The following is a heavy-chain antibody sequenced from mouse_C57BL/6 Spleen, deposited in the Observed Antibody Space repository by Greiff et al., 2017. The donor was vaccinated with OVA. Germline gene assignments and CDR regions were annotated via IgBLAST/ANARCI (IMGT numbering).Heavy chain of an antibody. Sequence: EVMLVESGGDLVKPGGSLKLSCAASGFTFSSYGMSWVRQTPDKRLEWVATISSGGSYTYYPDSVKGRFTISRDNAKKTLYLQMSSLKSEDTAMYYCARGGSGSYYFDYWGQGTTLTVSS. D-gene: IGHD3-2*02. J-gene: IGHJ2*01. CDR3: ARGGSGSYYFDY. CDR1: GFTFSSYG. V-gene: IGHV5-6*01. CDR2: ISSGGSYT.